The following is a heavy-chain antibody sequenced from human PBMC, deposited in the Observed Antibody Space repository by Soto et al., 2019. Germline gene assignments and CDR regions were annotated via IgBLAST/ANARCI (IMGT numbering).Heavy chain of an antibody. D-gene: IGHD3-9*01. CDR3: AREEGILTGYVSANWFDP. CDR1: GGSISSGGYY. Sequence: SETLSLTCTVSGGSISSGGYYWSWIRQHPGKGLEWIGYIYYSGSTYYNPSLKSRVTISVDTSKNQFSLKLSSVTAADTAVYYCAREEGILTGYVSANWFDPWGQGTLVTVSS. V-gene: IGHV4-31*02. J-gene: IGHJ5*02. CDR2: IYYSGST.